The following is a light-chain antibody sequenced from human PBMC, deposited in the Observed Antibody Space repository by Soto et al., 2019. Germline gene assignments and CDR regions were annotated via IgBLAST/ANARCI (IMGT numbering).Light chain of an antibody. J-gene: IGLJ2*01. Sequence: QSALTQPASVSGSPGQSITISCTGTSSDVGGYNFVSWYQQHPGKAPRLMILDVNNRPSGVSTRFSGSKSGNTASLTISGLQAEDEADYYCCSYSGSRTIVVFGGGTKLTVL. CDR3: CSYSGSRTIVV. CDR1: SSDVGGYNF. V-gene: IGLV2-14*03. CDR2: DVN.